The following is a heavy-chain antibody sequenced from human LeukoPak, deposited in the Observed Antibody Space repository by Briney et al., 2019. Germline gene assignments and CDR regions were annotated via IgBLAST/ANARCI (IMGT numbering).Heavy chain of an antibody. Sequence: SETLSLTCSVSGGSISSYYWSWIRQPPGKGLEWIGYIYYSGSTNYNPSLKSRVTISVDTSKNQFSLKLSSVTAAGTAVYYCARDSPGAVAGGGPGWFDPWGQGTLVTVSS. CDR2: IYYSGST. CDR3: ARDSPGAVAGGGPGWFDP. V-gene: IGHV4-59*01. D-gene: IGHD6-19*01. CDR1: GGSISSYY. J-gene: IGHJ5*02.